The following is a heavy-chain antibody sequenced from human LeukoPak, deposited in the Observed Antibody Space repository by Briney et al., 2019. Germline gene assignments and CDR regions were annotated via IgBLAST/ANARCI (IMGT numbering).Heavy chain of an antibody. CDR1: GFTFSSYA. CDR2: ISYDGSNK. Sequence: GRSLRLSCAASGFTFSSYAMHWVRQAPGEGLEWVAVISYDGSNKYYADSVKGRFTISRDNSKNTLYLQMNSLRAEDTAVYYCARDIDGLNWFDPWGQGTLVTASS. V-gene: IGHV3-30-3*01. J-gene: IGHJ5*02. CDR3: ARDIDGLNWFDP. D-gene: IGHD5-24*01.